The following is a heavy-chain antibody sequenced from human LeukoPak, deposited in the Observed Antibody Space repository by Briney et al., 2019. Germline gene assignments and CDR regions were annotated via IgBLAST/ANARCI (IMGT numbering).Heavy chain of an antibody. CDR3: ASLTVAGGFDY. V-gene: IGHV3-9*01. J-gene: IGHJ4*02. CDR1: GFTFDDYA. Sequence: GRSLRLSCAASGFTFDDYAMHWVRQAPGKGLEWVSGISWNSGSIGYADSVKGRFTIFRDNAKNSLYLQMSSLRAEDTALYYCASLTVAGGFDYWGQGTLVTVSS. CDR2: ISWNSGSI. D-gene: IGHD6-19*01.